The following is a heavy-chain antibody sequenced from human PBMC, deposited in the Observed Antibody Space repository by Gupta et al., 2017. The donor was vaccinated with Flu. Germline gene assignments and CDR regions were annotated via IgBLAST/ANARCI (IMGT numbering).Heavy chain of an antibody. J-gene: IGHJ6*02. CDR3: AKVRWVFDCTTGVCPFGLDV. V-gene: IGHV3-23*01. D-gene: IGHD2-8*01. CDR2: IGGRGGST. Sequence: WVRQAPGKGLEWVSVIGGRGGSTYYADTGKGRFTISRDNSKNTLYLQMNSLRVEDTAVYYGAKVRWVFDCTTGVCPFGLDVWGQGTTVTVSS.